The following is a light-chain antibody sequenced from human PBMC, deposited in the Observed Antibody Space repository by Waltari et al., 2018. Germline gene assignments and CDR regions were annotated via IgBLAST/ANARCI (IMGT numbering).Light chain of an antibody. CDR2: DVP. J-gene: IGLJ2*01. CDR3: TSYTTTSTLVL. V-gene: IGLV2-14*03. CDR1: TSDIGGYNY. Sequence: QSALTQPAHVSGPPGQSITISCTGTTSDIGGYNYVSRYQQHPGRAPKLMIYDVPDRPSGISIRFSGSKSGNAASLTISGLRAEDEAYYYCTSYTTTSTLVLFGGGTKLTVL.